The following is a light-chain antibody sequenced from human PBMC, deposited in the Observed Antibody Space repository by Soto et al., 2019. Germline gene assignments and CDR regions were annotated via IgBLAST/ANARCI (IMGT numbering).Light chain of an antibody. CDR3: QQYGRSST. J-gene: IGKJ1*01. CDR2: GAF. Sequence: EIVLTQSPGTLSLSPGERATLSCRASQSVSSTYLAWYQQKPGQAPRLLISGAFSRATGIPDRFSGSGSGTDFTLTISRLEPEDFAVYYCQQYGRSSTFGQGTKVEIK. CDR1: QSVSSTY. V-gene: IGKV3-20*01.